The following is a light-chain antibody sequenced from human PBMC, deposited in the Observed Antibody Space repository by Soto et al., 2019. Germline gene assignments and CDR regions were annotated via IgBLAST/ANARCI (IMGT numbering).Light chain of an antibody. CDR1: QSINKY. CDR2: AAS. J-gene: IGKJ1*01. CDR3: LQDYTYPWT. V-gene: IGKV1-6*01. Sequence: IQMTQSPSSLSASVGDRVTITCRASQSINKYVNWYQHRPGTAPKLLIYAASNLQDGVPSRFGGSGSGTDFTLTISSLQPEDFATYFCLQDYTYPWTFGQGTKVDIK.